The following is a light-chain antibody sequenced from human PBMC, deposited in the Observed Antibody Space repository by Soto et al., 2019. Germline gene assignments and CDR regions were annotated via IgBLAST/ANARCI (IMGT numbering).Light chain of an antibody. CDR1: QTINNNF. CDR3: QQYGSSPPYT. J-gene: IGKJ2*01. Sequence: EMVMTQSPGTLSLSPGERATLSCRASQTINNNFYGWYQQKPDQPPRLLIFAASRRATGSLDRFSGSGSGTDFTLPISRLEPGDFGVYYCQQYGSSPPYTFGQGTKLDIK. V-gene: IGKV3-20*01. CDR2: AAS.